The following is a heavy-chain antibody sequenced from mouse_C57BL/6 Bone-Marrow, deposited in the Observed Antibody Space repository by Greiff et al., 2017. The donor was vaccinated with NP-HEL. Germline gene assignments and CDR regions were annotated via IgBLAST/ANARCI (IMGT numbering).Heavy chain of an antibody. CDR2: ISDGGSYT. D-gene: IGHD1-1*01. V-gene: IGHV5-4*03. Sequence: DVKLVESGGGLVKPGGSLKLSCAASGFTFSSYAMSWVRQTPEKRLEWVATISDGGSYTYYPDNVKGRFTISRDNAKNNLYLQMSHLKSEDTAMYYCAHTTVVANYAMDYWGQGTSVTVSS. CDR3: AHTTVVANYAMDY. CDR1: GFTFSSYA. J-gene: IGHJ4*01.